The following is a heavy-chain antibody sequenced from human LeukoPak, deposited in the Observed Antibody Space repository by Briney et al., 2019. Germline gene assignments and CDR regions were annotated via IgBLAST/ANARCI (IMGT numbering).Heavy chain of an antibody. V-gene: IGHV3-21*01. CDR2: IGSGTSSHI. J-gene: IGHJ4*02. CDR3: ARDRSSSRDLDN. CDR1: GFTFSDYS. D-gene: IGHD6-13*01. Sequence: PGGSLRLSCAASGFTFSDYSMNWVRQAPGKGLEWLSCIGSGTSSHIYYADSVRGRFTISRDNAKNSLYLQMNGLRPEDTAVYYCARDRSSSRDLDNWGQGTLVTVSS.